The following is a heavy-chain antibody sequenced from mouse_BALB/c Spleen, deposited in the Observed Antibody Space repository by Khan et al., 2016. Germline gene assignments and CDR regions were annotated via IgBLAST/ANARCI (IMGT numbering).Heavy chain of an antibody. D-gene: IGHD2-3*01. CDR2: INPSTGYT. J-gene: IGHJ3*01. CDR3: ERYEGGFAY. Sequence: QVQLQQSGAELAKPGASVKMSCKASGYTFTSYWMHWVKQRPGQGLEWIGYINPSTGYTEYNQKFKDKATLTADKSSSTAYMQLTSLTSEDSAVYYCERYEGGFAYWGQGTLVTVSA. V-gene: IGHV1-7*01. CDR1: GYTFTSYW.